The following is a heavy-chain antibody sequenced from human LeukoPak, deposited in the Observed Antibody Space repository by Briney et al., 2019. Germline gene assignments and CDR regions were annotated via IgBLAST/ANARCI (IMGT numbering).Heavy chain of an antibody. V-gene: IGHV1-8*01. CDR1: GYTFTSYD. D-gene: IGHD3-10*01. Sequence: ASVKVSCKASGYTFTSYDINWVRQATGQGLEWMGWMNPNSDNTGYAQKFQGRVTMTRNTSISTAYMELSSLRSEDTAVYHCARASGPSLYYYGSGSSNYGMDVWGQGTTVTVSS. J-gene: IGHJ6*02. CDR3: ARASGPSLYYYGSGSSNYGMDV. CDR2: MNPNSDNT.